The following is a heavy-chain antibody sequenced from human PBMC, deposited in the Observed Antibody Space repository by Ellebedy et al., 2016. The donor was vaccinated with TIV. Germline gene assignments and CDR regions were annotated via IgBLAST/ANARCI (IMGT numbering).Heavy chain of an antibody. Sequence: SETLSLTCVISGDSVSTDIGWNWIRQSPSRGLEWLGRTYYRSKWNNDYAVSLKSRITINADTSKNQLSLQLNSVTPEYTAVYYCARGWFGSGMGVWGQGTTVTVSS. CDR1: GDSVSTDIG. V-gene: IGHV6-1*01. J-gene: IGHJ6*02. CDR3: ARGWFGSGMGV. D-gene: IGHD3-16*01. CDR2: TYYRSKWNN.